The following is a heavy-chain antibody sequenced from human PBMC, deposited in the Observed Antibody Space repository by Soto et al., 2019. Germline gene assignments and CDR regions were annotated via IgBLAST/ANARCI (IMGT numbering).Heavy chain of an antibody. CDR1: GFTFSSYA. Sequence: EVQLLESGGGLVQPGGSLRLSCAASGFTFSSYAMTWVRQAPGKGLEWVSTITGSGGTTYYADSVKGRITIPRDRSKNTLYLQMSSLRAEDTAVYYCAKSGPGYCTSASCPLDYWGQGTLVTVSA. V-gene: IGHV3-23*01. J-gene: IGHJ4*02. CDR2: ITGSGGTT. CDR3: AKSGPGYCTSASCPLDY. D-gene: IGHD2-2*01.